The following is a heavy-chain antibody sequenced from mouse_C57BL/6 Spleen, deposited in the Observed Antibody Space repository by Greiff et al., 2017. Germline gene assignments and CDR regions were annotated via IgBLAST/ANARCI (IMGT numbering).Heavy chain of an antibody. D-gene: IGHD2-4*01. CDR3: ARIYYDYDDGYWYFDV. V-gene: IGHV2-9-1*01. J-gene: IGHJ1*03. CDR1: GFSLTSYA. Sequence: QVHVKQSGPGLVAPSQSLSITCTVSGFSLTSYAISWVRQPPGKGLEWLGVIWTGGGTNYNSALKSRLSISKDNSKSQVFLKMNSLQTDDTARYYCARIYYDYDDGYWYFDVWGTGTTVTVSS. CDR2: IWTGGGT.